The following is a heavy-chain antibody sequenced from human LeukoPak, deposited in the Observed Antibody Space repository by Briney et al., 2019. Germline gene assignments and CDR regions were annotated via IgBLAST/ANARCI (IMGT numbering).Heavy chain of an antibody. CDR1: GYTLTSYG. CDR2: INPNSGGT. J-gene: IGHJ3*02. CDR3: ARGIGLLWFGASGAFDI. D-gene: IGHD3-10*01. Sequence: ASVKVSCKASGYTLTSYGMSWVRQAPGQGLEWMGWINPNSGGTNYAQKFQGRVTMTRDTSISTAYMELSRLRSDDTAVYYCARGIGLLWFGASGAFDIWGQGTMVTVSS. V-gene: IGHV1-2*02.